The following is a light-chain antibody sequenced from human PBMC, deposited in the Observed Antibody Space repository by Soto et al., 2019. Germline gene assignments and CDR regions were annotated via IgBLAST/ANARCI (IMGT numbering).Light chain of an antibody. V-gene: IGLV4-69*01. CDR2: VNSDGSH. CDR1: SGHSSNA. CDR3: QTWGWGSVV. Sequence: QPVLTQSPSASASLGASVKFTCTLNSGHSSNAVAWHQQQPEKGPRYLMKVNSDGSHSKGDGIPDRFSGSSSGAERYLTISSLQSEDEADYYCQTWGWGSVVFGGGTQLTVL. J-gene: IGLJ2*01.